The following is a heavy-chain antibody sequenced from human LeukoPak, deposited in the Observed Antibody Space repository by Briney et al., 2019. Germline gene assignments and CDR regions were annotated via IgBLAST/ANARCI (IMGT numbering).Heavy chain of an antibody. CDR1: GYTFTGYY. Sequence: GASVKVSCKASGYTFTGYYMHWVRQAPGQGLEWMGWINPNSGGTNYAQKFQGRVTMTRDTSISTAYMELSRLRSDDTAVYYCASAQVYCSGGSCYHVNWFDPWGQGTLVTVSS. CDR3: ASAQVYCSGGSCYHVNWFDP. CDR2: INPNSGGT. D-gene: IGHD2-15*01. V-gene: IGHV1-2*02. J-gene: IGHJ5*02.